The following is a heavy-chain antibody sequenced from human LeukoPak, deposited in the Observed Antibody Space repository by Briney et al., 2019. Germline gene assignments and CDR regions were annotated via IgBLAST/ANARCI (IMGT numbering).Heavy chain of an antibody. J-gene: IGHJ4*02. CDR2: ISGSGGST. Sequence: GGSLRLSCAASGFTFSSYAMSWVRQAPGKGLEWVSAISGSGGSTYYADSVKGRFTISRDNSKNTLYLQMNSLRAEDTAVYYCAKPQYYSSTSCYAGNFDYWGQGTLVTVSS. V-gene: IGHV3-23*01. CDR3: AKPQYYSSTSCYAGNFDY. D-gene: IGHD2-2*01. CDR1: GFTFSSYA.